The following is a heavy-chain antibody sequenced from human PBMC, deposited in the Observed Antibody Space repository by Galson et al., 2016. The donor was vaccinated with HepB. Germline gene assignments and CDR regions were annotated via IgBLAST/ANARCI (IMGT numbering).Heavy chain of an antibody. CDR3: ARDPRAYSYGDHYFDY. V-gene: IGHV3-21*01. Sequence: SLRLSCAASGFTFSTSAMNWVRQVPGKGLEWVSSVSSSGYSMYADSLKGRFTISRDNSRNSVDLQMNSLKTEDTAVYFCARDPRAYSYGDHYFDYWGQGTLVTVPS. CDR2: VSSSGYSM. D-gene: IGHD5-18*01. J-gene: IGHJ4*02. CDR1: GFTFSTSA.